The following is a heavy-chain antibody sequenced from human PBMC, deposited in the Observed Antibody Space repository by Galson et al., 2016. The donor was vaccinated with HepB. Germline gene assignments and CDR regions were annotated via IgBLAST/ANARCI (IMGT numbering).Heavy chain of an antibody. J-gene: IGHJ6*02. CDR2: ISTYNGNT. D-gene: IGHD1-26*01. CDR1: GYTFSSYG. V-gene: IGHV1-18*03. Sequence: SVKVSCKASGYTFSSYGINWVRQAPGQGLEWMGWISTYNGNTNYAKNLQGRVTMTTDTSTSTAYMELRSLRSDDMAEYYCAREQEVGYGMDVWGRGTTVTVSS. CDR3: AREQEVGYGMDV.